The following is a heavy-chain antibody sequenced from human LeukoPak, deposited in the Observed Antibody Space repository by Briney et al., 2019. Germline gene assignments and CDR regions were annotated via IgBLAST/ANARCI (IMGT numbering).Heavy chain of an antibody. CDR3: AKSVVYYDFWSLPNDY. CDR1: GFTFSSYW. CDR2: ISPDGNSA. Sequence: GGSLRLSCAASGFTFSSYWMHWVRQAPGKGPVWVSRISPDGNSAIYADSVNGRFTISRDNAMNTLFLQMNSLRAEDTAVYYCAKSVVYYDFWSLPNDYWGQGTLVTVSS. D-gene: IGHD3-3*01. J-gene: IGHJ4*02. V-gene: IGHV3-74*01.